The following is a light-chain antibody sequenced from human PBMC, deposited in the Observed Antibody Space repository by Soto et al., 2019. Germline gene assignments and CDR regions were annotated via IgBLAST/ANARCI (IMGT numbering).Light chain of an antibody. V-gene: IGLV2-14*03. J-gene: IGLJ2*01. CDR2: DVA. Sequence: QSALTQPASVSGSPGQSITISCTGTSSDVGAYNYVSWYQHHPGKAPKLLIYDVANRPSGVSNRFSGSKSVNTASLTISGLQAEDEADYYCSSYTTSGTLLLGGGPQVTVL. CDR1: SSDVGAYNY. CDR3: SSYTTSGTLL.